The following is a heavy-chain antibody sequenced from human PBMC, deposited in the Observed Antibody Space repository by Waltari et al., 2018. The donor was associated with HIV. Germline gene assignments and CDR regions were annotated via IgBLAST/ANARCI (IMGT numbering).Heavy chain of an antibody. V-gene: IGHV3-30*15. CDR3: ARVRDSYDSSAGLPAY. D-gene: IGHD6-19*01. CDR2: TSSDGSNR. J-gene: IGHJ4*02. Sequence: GLEWVAVTSSDGSNRYYADSVKGRFTISRDNSKNMLYLRMSSLRPEDTAVYYCARVRDSYDSSAGLPAYWGQGTLVSVSS.